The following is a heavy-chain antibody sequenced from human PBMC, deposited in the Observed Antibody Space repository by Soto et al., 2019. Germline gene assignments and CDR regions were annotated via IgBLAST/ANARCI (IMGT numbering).Heavy chain of an antibody. V-gene: IGHV3-23*01. J-gene: IGHJ4*02. D-gene: IGHD6-19*01. CDR1: GFTFSSYA. CDR2: VSHSGGSA. CDR3: ASDAGQQWYFHY. Sequence: GGSLRLSCTASGFTFSSYAMSWVRQAPGKGLEWVSSVSHSGGSAYYADSVKGRFAISRDNSKNTVYLQMNSLRTEDTGVYYCASDAGQQWYFHYWGQGALVTVSS.